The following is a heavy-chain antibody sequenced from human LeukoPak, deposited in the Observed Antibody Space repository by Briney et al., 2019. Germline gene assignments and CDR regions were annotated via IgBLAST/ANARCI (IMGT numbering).Heavy chain of an antibody. J-gene: IGHJ4*02. CDR2: MNPNSGNT. V-gene: IGHV1-8*03. D-gene: IGHD2-15*01. Sequence: ASVKVSCKASGYTFTSYGISWVRQATGQGLEWMGWMNPNSGNTGYAQKFQGRVTITRNTSISTAYMELSSLRSEDTAVYYCARSLSGGFDYWGQGTLVTVSS. CDR3: ARSLSGGFDY. CDR1: GYTFTSYG.